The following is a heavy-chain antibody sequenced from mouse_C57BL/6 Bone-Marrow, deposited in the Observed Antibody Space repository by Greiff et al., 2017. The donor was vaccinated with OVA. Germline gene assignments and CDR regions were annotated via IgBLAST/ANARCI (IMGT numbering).Heavy chain of an antibody. CDR1: GYTFTSYW. CDR2: IHPNSGST. Sequence: QVQLQQPGAELVKPGASVKLSCKASGYTFTSYWMHWVKQRPGQGLEWIGMIHPNSGSTNYNEKFKSKATLTVDKSSSTAYMQLSSLTSEDSAVYYCARWGMVTTLDYWGQGTSVTVSS. D-gene: IGHD2-2*01. V-gene: IGHV1-64*01. J-gene: IGHJ4*01. CDR3: ARWGMVTTLDY.